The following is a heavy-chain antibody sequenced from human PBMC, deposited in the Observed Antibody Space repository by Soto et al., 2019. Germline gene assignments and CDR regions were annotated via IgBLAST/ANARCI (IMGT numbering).Heavy chain of an antibody. V-gene: IGHV1-18*01. CDR3: ARDRDSYAKYYYYGMDV. D-gene: IGHD2-21*01. J-gene: IGHJ6*02. CDR2: ISAYNGNT. CDR1: GYTFTSYG. Sequence: GASVKVSCKASGYTFTSYGISWVRQAPGQGLEWMGWISAYNGNTNYAQKLQGRVTMTTDTSTSTAYMELRSLRSDDTAVYYCARDRDSYAKYYYYGMDVWGQGTTVTVSS.